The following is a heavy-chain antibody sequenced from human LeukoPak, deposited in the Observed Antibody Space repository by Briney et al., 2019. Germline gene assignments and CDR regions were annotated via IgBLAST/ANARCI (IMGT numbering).Heavy chain of an antibody. CDR2: IIPIFGTA. J-gene: IGHJ3*02. Sequence: SVKVSFKASGGTFSSYAISWVRQAPGQGLEWMGGIIPIFGTANYAQKFQGRVTITADESKSTAYMELSSLRTEDTAVYYCATPYCSGGSCYRYAFDIGAKGQWSPSLQ. CDR3: ATPYCSGGSCYRYAFDI. V-gene: IGHV1-69*01. CDR1: GGTFSSYA. D-gene: IGHD2-15*01.